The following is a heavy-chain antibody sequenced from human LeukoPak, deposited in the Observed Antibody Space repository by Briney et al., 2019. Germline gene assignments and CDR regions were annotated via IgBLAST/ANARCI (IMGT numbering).Heavy chain of an antibody. Sequence: GGSLRLSCAASGFTFSSYSMNWVRQAPGKGLEWVAVISYDGSNKYYADSVKGRFTISRDNSKNTLYLQTNSLRAEDTAVYYCARGLFGTGAGNYWGQGTLVTVSS. D-gene: IGHD3-10*02. CDR2: ISYDGSNK. CDR1: GFTFSSYS. V-gene: IGHV3-30*03. J-gene: IGHJ4*02. CDR3: ARGLFGTGAGNY.